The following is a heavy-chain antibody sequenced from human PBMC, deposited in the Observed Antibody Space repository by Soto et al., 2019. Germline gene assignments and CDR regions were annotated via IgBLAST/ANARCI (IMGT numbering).Heavy chain of an antibody. J-gene: IGHJ5*01. CDR3: AREDYDFWCGCSQYNRLDF. V-gene: IGHV1-18*01. CDR2: ISAYNGNT. Sequence: ASVKVSCKASGYTFTSYGISWVRQAPGQGLEWMGWISAYNGNTNYAQKLQGRVTMTTDTSTSTAYMELRSLRSDDTAVYYCAREDYDFWCGCSQYNRLDFWGQGTLVTVSS. D-gene: IGHD3-3*01. CDR1: GYTFTSYG.